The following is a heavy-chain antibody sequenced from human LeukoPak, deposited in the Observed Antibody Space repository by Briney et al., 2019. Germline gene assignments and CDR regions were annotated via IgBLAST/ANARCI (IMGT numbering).Heavy chain of an antibody. Sequence: GGSLRLSCTASGFTFGDYAMSWVRQAPGKGLEWVSGVRISDETYYADAVKGRFTISRDNYENTLYLQMSGLRAEDTAVYYCAKGTGDAGYYFDYWGQGTLVTVSS. D-gene: IGHD7-27*01. J-gene: IGHJ4*02. V-gene: IGHV3-23*01. CDR2: VRISDET. CDR3: AKGTGDAGYYFDY. CDR1: GFTFGDYA.